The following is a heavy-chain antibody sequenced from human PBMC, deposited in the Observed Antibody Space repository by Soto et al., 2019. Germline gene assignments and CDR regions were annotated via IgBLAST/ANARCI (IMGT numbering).Heavy chain of an antibody. CDR1: GGSISYEYYH. CDR2: IHYSGSI. V-gene: IGHV4-30-4*08. D-gene: IGHD2-21*02. CDR3: AREDDGGDRDYYGLDV. J-gene: IGHJ6*02. Sequence: QVQLQQSGPGLVKPSQTLSLTCTVSGGSISYEYYHWTWIRQSPGKGLELIGYIHYSGSIIYNPSLKSRVTISVDTSKNQFSLLLSSVTAADTAVYFCAREDDGGDRDYYGLDVWGQGTTVTVSS.